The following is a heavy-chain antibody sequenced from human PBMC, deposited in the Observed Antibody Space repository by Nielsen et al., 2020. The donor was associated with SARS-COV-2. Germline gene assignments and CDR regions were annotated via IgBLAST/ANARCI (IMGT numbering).Heavy chain of an antibody. V-gene: IGHV1-18*01. CDR2: ISAYNGNT. D-gene: IGHD5-18*01. Sequence: ASVKVSCKASGYTFTSYGISWVRQAPGQGLEWMGWISAYNGNTNYAQKFQGRVTMTRDTSISTAYMELSRLRSDDTAVYYCARGQLWIFDPWGQGTLVTVSS. CDR1: GYTFTSYG. J-gene: IGHJ5*02. CDR3: ARGQLWIFDP.